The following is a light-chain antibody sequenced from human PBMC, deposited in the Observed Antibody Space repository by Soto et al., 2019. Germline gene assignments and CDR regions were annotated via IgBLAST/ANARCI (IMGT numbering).Light chain of an antibody. J-gene: IGLJ3*02. CDR1: SSDVGGSNY. CDR2: EVS. V-gene: IGLV2-14*01. CDR3: SSYTSSWV. Sequence: QSALTQPASVSGSPGQSITISCTGTSSDVGGSNYVSWYQQHPGKAPKLMIYEVSNRPSGVSNRFSGSKSGNTASLTISGLQAEDEADYYCSSYTSSWVFGGGTKLTVL.